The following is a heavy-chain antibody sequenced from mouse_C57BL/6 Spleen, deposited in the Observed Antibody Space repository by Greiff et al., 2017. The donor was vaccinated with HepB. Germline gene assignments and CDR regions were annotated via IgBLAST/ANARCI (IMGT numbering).Heavy chain of an antibody. Sequence: QVQLQQSGAELARPGASVKLSCKASGFTFTSYGISWVKQRTGQGLEWIGEIYPRSGNTYYNEKFKGKATLTADKSSSTAYMELRSLTSEDSTVDFCGSDGSSYEWFAYWGQGTLVTVSA. D-gene: IGHD1-1*01. CDR2: IYPRSGNT. CDR1: GFTFTSYG. CDR3: GSDGSSYEWFAY. J-gene: IGHJ3*01. V-gene: IGHV1-81*01.